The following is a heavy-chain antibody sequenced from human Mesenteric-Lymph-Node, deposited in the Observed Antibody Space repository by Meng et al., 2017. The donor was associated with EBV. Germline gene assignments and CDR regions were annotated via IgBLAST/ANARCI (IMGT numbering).Heavy chain of an antibody. CDR2: INHSGST. Sequence: QVQLQQWGAGLLKPSGTLSPTCAVYGASFSGYYWSWIRQPPGKGLEWIGEINHSGSTNYNPSLKSRVSVSLDTSKNQFSLKLSSVTAADTAVFYCARGRGSRLLFYSSFDSWGQGTLVTVSS. CDR3: ARGRGSRLLFYSSFDS. D-gene: IGHD2-15*01. J-gene: IGHJ4*02. V-gene: IGHV4-34*01. CDR1: GASFSGYY.